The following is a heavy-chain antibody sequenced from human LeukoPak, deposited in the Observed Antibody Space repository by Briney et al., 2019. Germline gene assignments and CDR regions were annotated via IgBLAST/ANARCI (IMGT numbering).Heavy chain of an antibody. CDR2: IYSGST. CDR1: DASISSDSDY. D-gene: IGHD1-1*01. J-gene: IGHJ4*02. CDR3: ARGRVSGTTLYFDY. Sequence: PSETLSLTCTVSDASISSDSDYWSWIRQPAGKGLEWIGRIYSGSTDYNPSLRSRLTISVDTSKNQFSLKLSSVTAADTAVYYRARGRVSGTTLYFDYWGQGTLFTVSS. V-gene: IGHV4-61*02.